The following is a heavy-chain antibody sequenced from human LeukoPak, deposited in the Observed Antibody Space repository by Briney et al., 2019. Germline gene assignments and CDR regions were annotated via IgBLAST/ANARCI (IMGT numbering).Heavy chain of an antibody. CDR2: IGSSSSTI. J-gene: IGHJ3*01. CDR3: ARLSGAYDRAFDV. V-gene: IGHV3-48*04. CDR1: GFTFRSYS. Sequence: GGSLRLSCAASGFTFRSYSVNWVRQAPGKGLEWVSYIGSSSSTIYYADSVKGRFTISRDNAKNSLYLQMDSLRAEDTAVYYCARLSGAYDRAFDVWGQGTMVTVSS. D-gene: IGHD5-12*01.